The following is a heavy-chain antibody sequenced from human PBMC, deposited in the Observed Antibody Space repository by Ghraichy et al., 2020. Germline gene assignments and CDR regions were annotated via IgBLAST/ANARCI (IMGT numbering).Heavy chain of an antibody. V-gene: IGHV1-58*01. CDR1: GFTFTSSA. Sequence: SVKVSCKASGFTFTSSAVQWVRQARGQRLEWIGWIFVGSGNTNYAQKFQERVTITRDMSTSTAYMELSSLRSEDTAVYYCAAVGDKSLYYYYGMDVWGQGTTVTVSS. CDR2: IFVGSGNT. D-gene: IGHD1-26*01. CDR3: AAVGDKSLYYYYGMDV. J-gene: IGHJ6*02.